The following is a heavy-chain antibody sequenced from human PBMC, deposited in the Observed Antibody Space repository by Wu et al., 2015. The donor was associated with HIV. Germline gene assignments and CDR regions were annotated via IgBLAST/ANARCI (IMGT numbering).Heavy chain of an antibody. J-gene: IGHJ4*02. CDR1: GYTFTNYY. V-gene: IGHV1-2*02. CDR3: ARDATPITTEFDY. Sequence: QVQLVQSGAEVKKPGASVKVSCGTSGYTFTNYYMHWVRQAPGHGLEWMAWINPSGGATIYAEAFEGRVTVTTDTSMKTVYMELDSLRSGDTAVYYCARDATPITTEFDYWGQGTLITVSS. CDR2: INPSGGAT. D-gene: IGHD4-11*01.